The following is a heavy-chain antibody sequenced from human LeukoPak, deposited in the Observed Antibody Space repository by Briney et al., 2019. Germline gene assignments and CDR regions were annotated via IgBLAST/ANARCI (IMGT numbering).Heavy chain of an antibody. CDR1: GFTFSSYG. D-gene: IGHD6-19*01. J-gene: IGHJ6*03. V-gene: IGHV3-23*01. CDR3: AKDRKQWLVSYMDV. Sequence: GGSLRLSCAASGFTFSSYGMSWVRQAPGKGLEWVSAISGSGGSTYYADSVKGRFTISRDNSKNTLYLQMNSLRAEDTAVYYCAKDRKQWLVSYMDVWGKGTTVTISS. CDR2: ISGSGGST.